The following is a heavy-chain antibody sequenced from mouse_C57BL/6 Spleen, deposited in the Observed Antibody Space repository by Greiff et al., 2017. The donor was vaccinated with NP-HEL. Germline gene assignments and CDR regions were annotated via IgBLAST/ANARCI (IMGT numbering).Heavy chain of an antibody. Sequence: VQLHQSGPELVKPGDSVKISCKASGYSFTGYFMNWVMQSHGKSLEWIGRINPYNGDTFYNQKFKGKATLTVDKSSSTAHMELRSLTSEDSAVYYCAREDYYGSSFFAYWGQGTLVTVSA. J-gene: IGHJ3*01. D-gene: IGHD1-1*01. CDR1: GYSFTGYF. V-gene: IGHV1-20*01. CDR2: INPYNGDT. CDR3: AREDYYGSSFFAY.